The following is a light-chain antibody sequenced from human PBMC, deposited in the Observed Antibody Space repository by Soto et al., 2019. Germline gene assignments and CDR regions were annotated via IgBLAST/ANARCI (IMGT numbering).Light chain of an antibody. CDR1: NVGSRS. J-gene: IGLJ2*01. CDR2: YDS. Sequence: SYELTQPPSVSVAPGETARISCGGNNVGSRSVHWYQQKPGQAPFLVIYYDSDRPSGIPDRFSGSNSGNTATLIISRVEAGDEADYYCQVWEATGEQVVFGGGTKLTVL. V-gene: IGLV3-21*01. CDR3: QVWEATGEQVV.